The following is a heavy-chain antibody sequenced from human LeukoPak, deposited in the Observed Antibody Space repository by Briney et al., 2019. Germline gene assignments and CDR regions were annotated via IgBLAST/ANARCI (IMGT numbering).Heavy chain of an antibody. CDR2: IIPIFGTA. V-gene: IGHV1-69*05. CDR3: ARDPVRGARSGD. CDR1: GGTFSSYA. Sequence: ASVKVSCKASGGTFSSYAISWVRQAPGQGLEWMGRIIPIFGTANYAQKFQGRVTITTDESTSTAYMELSRLRSDDTAVYYCARDPVRGARSGDWGQGTLVTVSS. J-gene: IGHJ4*02. D-gene: IGHD3-10*01.